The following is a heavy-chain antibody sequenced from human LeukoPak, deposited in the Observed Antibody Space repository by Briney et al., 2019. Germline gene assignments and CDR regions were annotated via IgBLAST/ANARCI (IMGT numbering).Heavy chain of an antibody. V-gene: IGHV1-46*01. D-gene: IGHD3-22*01. J-gene: IGHJ6*03. Sequence: ASVKVSCKASGYTFTGYYMHWVRQAPGQGLEWMGIINPSGGSTSYAQKFQGRVTMTRDMSTSTVYMELSSLRSEDTAVYYCARDRDTMIDYGGYYYMDVWGKGTTVTVSS. CDR3: ARDRDTMIDYGGYYYMDV. CDR2: INPSGGST. CDR1: GYTFTGYY.